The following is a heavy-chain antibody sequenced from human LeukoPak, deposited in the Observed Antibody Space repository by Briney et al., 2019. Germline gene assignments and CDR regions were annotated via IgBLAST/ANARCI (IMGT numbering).Heavy chain of an antibody. D-gene: IGHD6-19*01. CDR2: IYPGDSHT. CDR1: GYSFTSYW. V-gene: IGHV5-51*01. J-gene: IGHJ4*02. CDR3: ARYTRGWFMQDY. Sequence: GDSLKISCKGSGYSFTSYWLGWVRQMPGKGLEWMGIIYPGDSHTRYSPSFQGQVTISADKSITTAYLQWNSLKASDTAMYYCARYTRGWFMQDYWGQGTLVTVSS.